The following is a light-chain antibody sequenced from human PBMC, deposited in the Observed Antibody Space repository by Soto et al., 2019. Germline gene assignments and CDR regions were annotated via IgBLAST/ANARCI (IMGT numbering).Light chain of an antibody. CDR1: TGAVTSSYY. CDR2: STS. V-gene: IGLV7-43*01. CDR3: LLYYGGAWV. J-gene: IGLJ3*02. Sequence: QAVVTQEPSLTVSPGGTVTLTCTSSTGAVTSSYYPNWFQQKPGQAPRALIYSTSNKYSWTPARFSGSLLGGKAALTLSGVQSEDEAEYYCLLYYGGAWVFGGGTKLTVL.